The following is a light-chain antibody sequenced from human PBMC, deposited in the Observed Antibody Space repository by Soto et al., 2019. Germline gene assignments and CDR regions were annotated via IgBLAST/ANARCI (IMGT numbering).Light chain of an antibody. CDR3: QNHDSPPFT. CDR1: QGIANY. V-gene: IGKV1-27*01. J-gene: IGKJ3*01. Sequence: DIQMTQSPSSLAASVGDRVTISCRASQGIANYLAWYQQKPGKAPKLLIYAASTLQSGVSTRFTGGGSRSDVRPAINSLQPEDVATYFCQNHDSPPFTFGPGTKVEIK. CDR2: AAS.